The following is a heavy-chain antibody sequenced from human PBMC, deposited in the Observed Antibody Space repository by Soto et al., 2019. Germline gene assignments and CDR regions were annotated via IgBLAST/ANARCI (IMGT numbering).Heavy chain of an antibody. V-gene: IGHV4-59*01. CDR3: ARTTAVPNTLRSRYFFDY. Sequence: KPSETLSLTCTVSGGSISVYYWSWIRHPPGKGLEWIGYVYYSGTTNYNPSLKSRVTISVDLSKNQFSLRLSSVTTADTALYYCARTTAVPNTLRSRYFFDYWGQGTLVTVSS. D-gene: IGHD4-17*01. CDR2: VYYSGTT. J-gene: IGHJ4*02. CDR1: GGSISVYY.